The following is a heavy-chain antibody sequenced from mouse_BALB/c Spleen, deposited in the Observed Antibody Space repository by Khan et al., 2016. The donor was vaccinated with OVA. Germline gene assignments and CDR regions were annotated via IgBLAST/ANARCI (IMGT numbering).Heavy chain of an antibody. V-gene: IGHV1S132*01. CDR1: GYIFTSYW. D-gene: IGHD3-2*02. J-gene: IGHJ2*01. CDR2: IYPGTDNT. Sequence: VQLQESGAELVRPGTSVRLSCKTSGYIFTSYWIHWVKQRSGQGLEWIARIYPGTDNTYYNEKFKDKATLTADKSSSTAYLQLSSLKSEDSAVFVCAREEAWYYFAYWGQGTTLTVSS. CDR3: AREEAWYYFAY.